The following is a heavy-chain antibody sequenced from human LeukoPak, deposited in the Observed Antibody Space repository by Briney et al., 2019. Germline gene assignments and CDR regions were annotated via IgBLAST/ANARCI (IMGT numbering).Heavy chain of an antibody. D-gene: IGHD6-19*01. Sequence: ASVKVSCKASGYTFTSYGISWVRQAPGQGLEWMGWISAYNGNTNYAQKLEGRVTMTTDTSTSTAYMELRSLRSDDTAVYYCARDRSLVAVAEIDYWGQGTLVTVPS. V-gene: IGHV1-18*01. J-gene: IGHJ4*02. CDR2: ISAYNGNT. CDR1: GYTFTSYG. CDR3: ARDRSLVAVAEIDY.